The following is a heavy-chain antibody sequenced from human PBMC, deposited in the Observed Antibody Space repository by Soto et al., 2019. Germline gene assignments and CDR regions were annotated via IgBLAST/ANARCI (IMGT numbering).Heavy chain of an antibody. V-gene: IGHV3-49*04. J-gene: IGHJ4*02. CDR1: GFSFGDYA. D-gene: IGHD6-19*01. CDR3: TRGLDVSGWSFGY. Sequence: GGSLRLSCTASGFSFGDYAMNWVRQAPGKGLEWVGFITSKAYGATTKYAASVEGRFTISRDDSKGIAYLQMNSLKTEDTAVYYCTRGLDVSGWSFGYWGQGTLVTVYS. CDR2: ITSKAYGATT.